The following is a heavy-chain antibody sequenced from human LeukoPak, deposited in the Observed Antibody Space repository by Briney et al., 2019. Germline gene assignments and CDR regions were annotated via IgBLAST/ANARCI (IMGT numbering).Heavy chain of an antibody. CDR2: IYYSGST. CDR1: GGSISSYY. Sequence: SSETLSLTCTVSGGSISSYYWSWIRQPPGKGLECIGYIYYSGSTNYNPSLKSRVTISVDTSKNQFSLKLSSVTAADTAVYYCARESSSGFYFHYWGQGALVTVSS. J-gene: IGHJ4*02. D-gene: IGHD6-19*01. CDR3: ARESSSGFYFHY. V-gene: IGHV4-59*01.